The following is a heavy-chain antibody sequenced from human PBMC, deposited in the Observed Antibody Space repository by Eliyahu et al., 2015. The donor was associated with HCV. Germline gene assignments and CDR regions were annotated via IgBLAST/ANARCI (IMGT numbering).Heavy chain of an antibody. CDR2: FYGGDEAT. J-gene: IGHJ4*02. CDR1: GFTFSGTA. V-gene: IGHV3-23*01. Sequence: EVQLLESGGGLGQPGGSLRLSXAVSGFTFSGTAVXWVRQASGKGLGWVSTFYGGDEATYYADSVKGRFTISRDNSKNTVYLHMNSLRVDDTAIYYCAKDSGSGWGFFDIWGQGTVVTVSS. D-gene: IGHD6-19*01. CDR3: AKDSGSGWGFFDI.